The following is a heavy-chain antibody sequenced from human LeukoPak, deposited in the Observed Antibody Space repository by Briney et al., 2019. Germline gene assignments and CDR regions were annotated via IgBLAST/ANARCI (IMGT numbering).Heavy chain of an antibody. CDR2: ISGSGGST. CDR3: AKDRSERGSGSLDY. V-gene: IGHV3-23*01. CDR1: GLTFSSYA. Sequence: GGSLRLSCAASGLTFSSYAMTWVRQAPGEGLEWVSSISGSGGSTYYADSVKGRFTISRDNSKNTLYLQMNSLRAEDTAVYYCAKDRSERGSGSLDYWGQGTLVTVSS. D-gene: IGHD3-10*01. J-gene: IGHJ4*02.